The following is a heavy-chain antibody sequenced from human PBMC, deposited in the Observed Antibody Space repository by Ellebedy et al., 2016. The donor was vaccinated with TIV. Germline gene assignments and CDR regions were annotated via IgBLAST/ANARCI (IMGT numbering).Heavy chain of an antibody. CDR2: INTGNGNT. D-gene: IGHD3-3*01. J-gene: IGHJ6*02. V-gene: IGHV1-3*04. Sequence: ASVKVSXKASGHTFTAYGIHWVRQAPGQGLEWMGWINTGNGNTKYSQSFQGRVTITSDTSATTAYMELSSLRSEDTAVYYCATREWQDPMDVWGQGTTVTVSS. CDR1: GHTFTAYG. CDR3: ATREWQDPMDV.